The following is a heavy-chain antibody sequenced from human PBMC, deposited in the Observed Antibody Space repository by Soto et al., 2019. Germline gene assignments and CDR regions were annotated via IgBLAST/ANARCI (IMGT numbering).Heavy chain of an antibody. V-gene: IGHV3-23*01. CDR3: AKGYCTNGVCYTDY. D-gene: IGHD2-8*01. CDR1: GFTFSSYA. Sequence: EVQLLESGGGLVQPGGSLRLSCVASGFTFSSYAMSWVRQAPGKGLEWVSTIGGSGGSTYYADSVKGRFTISRDNSMNQLYLQMNSLRAEDTAVYYCAKGYCTNGVCYTDYWGQGTLVTVSS. J-gene: IGHJ4*02. CDR2: IGGSGGST.